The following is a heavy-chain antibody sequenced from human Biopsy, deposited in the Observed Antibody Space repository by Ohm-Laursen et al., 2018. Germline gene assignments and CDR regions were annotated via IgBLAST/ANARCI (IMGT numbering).Heavy chain of an antibody. CDR3: ARDWGGDYGGNIDYYYFYGMDV. J-gene: IGHJ6*02. V-gene: IGHV3-11*01. CDR2: ISRSGSII. Sequence: SLRLSCTASGFTFSDYYMSWVRQAPGQGLEWLSYISRSGSIIDYADSVKGRFTISRDNSQKTLYHQMNSLSADDTALYYGARDWGGDYGGNIDYYYFYGMDVWGQGTTVTVSS. D-gene: IGHD4-23*01. CDR1: GFTFSDYY.